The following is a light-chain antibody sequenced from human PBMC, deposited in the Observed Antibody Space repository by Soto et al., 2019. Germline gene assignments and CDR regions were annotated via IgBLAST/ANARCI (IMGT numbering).Light chain of an antibody. CDR3: TSYTITSPYV. CDR1: SSDIGRYNF. CDR2: EAT. J-gene: IGLJ1*01. Sequence: QSVLTQPASMSGSPGQSITISCTGTSSDIGRYNFVSWYQHHPGKAPILIIYEATKRPSGVSYRFSGSKSGNTASLTISGLQAEDEADYYCTSYTITSPYVFGTGTKVTVL. V-gene: IGLV2-14*01.